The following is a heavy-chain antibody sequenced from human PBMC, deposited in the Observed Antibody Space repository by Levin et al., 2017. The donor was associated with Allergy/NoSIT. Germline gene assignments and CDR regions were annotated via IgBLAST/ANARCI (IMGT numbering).Heavy chain of an antibody. J-gene: IGHJ6*02. V-gene: IGHV3-23*01. CDR1: GFSFSSYA. CDR2: IGGTGGST. CDR3: AKEVYGSGGLYSYGLDV. D-gene: IGHD3-10*01. Sequence: GGSLRLSCAASGFSFSSYAMNWVRQAPGKGLEWVTNIGGTGGSTYYAASVKGRFTISRDNSKNTLYLQMHNLRAEDTAVYYCAKEVYGSGGLYSYGLDVWGQGTTVIVSS.